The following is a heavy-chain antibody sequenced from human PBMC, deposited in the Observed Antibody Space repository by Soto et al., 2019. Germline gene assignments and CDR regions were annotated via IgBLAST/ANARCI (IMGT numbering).Heavy chain of an antibody. V-gene: IGHV3-15*01. CDR1: GFTFSNAC. CDR3: TYSPYGSYFDY. D-gene: IGHD4-17*01. Sequence: LRLSCAASGFTFSNACMTWVRQAPGKGLEWVGRLKSKTDGGTTDYAAPVKGRFTISRDDSKNTLYLQMNSLDTEDTAVYYCTYSPYGSYFDYWGQGTLVTV. J-gene: IGHJ4*02. CDR2: LKSKTDGGTT.